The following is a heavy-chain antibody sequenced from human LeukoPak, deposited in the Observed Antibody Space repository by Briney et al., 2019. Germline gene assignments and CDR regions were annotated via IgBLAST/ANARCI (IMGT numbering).Heavy chain of an antibody. Sequence: PGGSLRLSCAASGFTFSSYSMNWVRQAPGKGLEWVSSISSSSSYIYYADSVKGRFTISRDNAKNSLYLQMNSLRAEDTAVYYCARVSPCSSTSCPDYWVRGTLVTVSS. J-gene: IGHJ4*02. CDR1: GFTFSSYS. CDR2: ISSSSSYI. CDR3: ARVSPCSSTSCPDY. V-gene: IGHV3-21*01. D-gene: IGHD2-2*01.